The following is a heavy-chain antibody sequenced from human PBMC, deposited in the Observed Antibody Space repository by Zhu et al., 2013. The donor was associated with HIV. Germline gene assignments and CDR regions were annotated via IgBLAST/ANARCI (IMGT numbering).Heavy chain of an antibody. Sequence: VQLLQSGAEVKEPGASVKVPCKASGYTFSGYYIHWVRQAPGQGLEYMGWINPNSGGTNYAQKFQGRVTMTRDTSISTAYMELTRLKSDDTAVYYCARSTGYKGFDYWGQGTLVTVSS. V-gene: IGHV1-2*02. J-gene: IGHJ4*02. CDR2: INPNSGGT. D-gene: IGHD1-20*01. CDR1: GYTFSGYY. CDR3: ARSTGYKGFDY.